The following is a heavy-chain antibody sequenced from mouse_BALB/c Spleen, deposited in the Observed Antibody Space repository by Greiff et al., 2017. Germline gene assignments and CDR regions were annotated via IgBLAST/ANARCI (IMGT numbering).Heavy chain of an antibody. Sequence: EVHLVESGGGLVQPGGSRKLSCAASGFTFSSFGMHWVRQAPEKGLEWVAYISSGSTTIYYADTVKGRFTISRDNPKNTLFLQMTSLRSEDTAMYYCARTEYGNYGAYWGQGTLVTVSA. CDR3: ARTEYGNYGAY. D-gene: IGHD2-1*01. CDR1: GFTFSSFG. CDR2: ISSGSTTI. J-gene: IGHJ3*01. V-gene: IGHV5-17*02.